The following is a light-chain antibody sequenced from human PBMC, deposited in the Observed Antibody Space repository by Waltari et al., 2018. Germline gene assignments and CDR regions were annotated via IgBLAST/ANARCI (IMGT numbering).Light chain of an antibody. CDR3: ATWDDTLDIYV. CDR1: RSNIGTNS. V-gene: IGLV1-44*01. CDR2: RSS. J-gene: IGLJ1*01. Sequence: QSVLTQPPPASGTPGQTVTISCSGSRSNIGTNSVNWYQQFPGQAPKLLIYRSSDRPSGVPERFSGSSSGPSASLAISGLQSEDEAEYYCATWDDTLDIYVFGAGTRLTVL.